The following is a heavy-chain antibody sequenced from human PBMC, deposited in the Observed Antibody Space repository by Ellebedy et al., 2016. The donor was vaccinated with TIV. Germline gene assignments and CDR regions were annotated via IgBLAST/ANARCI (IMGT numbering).Heavy chain of an antibody. D-gene: IGHD3-10*01. V-gene: IGHV4-39*01. CDR2: IYYSGST. Sequence: PGGSLRLSCTVSGGSISSSSYYWGWIRQPPGKGLEWIGSIYYSGSTYYNPSLKSRVTISVDTSKNQFSLKLSSVTAADTAVYYCARVKLLWFGELLWPLYYFDYWGQGTLVTVSS. J-gene: IGHJ4*02. CDR3: ARVKLLWFGELLWPLYYFDY. CDR1: GGSISSSSYY.